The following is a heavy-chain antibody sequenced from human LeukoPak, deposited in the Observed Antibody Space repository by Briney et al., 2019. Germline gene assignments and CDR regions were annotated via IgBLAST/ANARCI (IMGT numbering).Heavy chain of an antibody. CDR1: GFTFRNYG. Sequence: GGCLRLSCAASGFTFRNYGMHWVRQAPGKGLEWVSIISYDGSNKYYADSVKGRFTISRDNSQSTLYLQMNSLRTEDTAIYFCATLRFGSGSYYADYWGQGTQVTVSS. CDR3: ATLRFGSGSYYADY. CDR2: ISYDGSNK. J-gene: IGHJ4*02. V-gene: IGHV3-30*03. D-gene: IGHD3-10*01.